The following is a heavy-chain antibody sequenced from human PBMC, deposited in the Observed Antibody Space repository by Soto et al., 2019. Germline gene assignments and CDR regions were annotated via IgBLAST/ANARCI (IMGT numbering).Heavy chain of an antibody. CDR2: IYYSGST. CDR3: ASARGTVTTYYSYGMDF. J-gene: IGHJ6*02. CDR1: GGSISSGDYY. D-gene: IGHD4-17*01. V-gene: IGHV4-30-4*01. Sequence: QVQLQEAGPGLVKPSQTLSLTCAVSGGSISSGDYYWSWIRQPPGKGLEWIGYIYYSGSTYYNPSLKRRVTISVDTSKNQFSLKLSSVTAADTAVYDCASARGTVTTYYSYGMDFWGQGTTVTVSS.